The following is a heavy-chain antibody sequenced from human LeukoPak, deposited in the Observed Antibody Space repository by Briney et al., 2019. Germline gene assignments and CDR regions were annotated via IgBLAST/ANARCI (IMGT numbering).Heavy chain of an antibody. Sequence: GGSLRLSCAASGFTFSSYSMNWVRQAPGKGLEWVSYISSSGSTIYYADSVKGRFTISRDNAKNSLYLQMNSLRAEDTAVYYCARDGDHYDSSGYVDYWGQGTLVTVSS. V-gene: IGHV3-48*04. D-gene: IGHD3-22*01. CDR3: ARDGDHYDSSGYVDY. J-gene: IGHJ4*02. CDR2: ISSSGSTI. CDR1: GFTFSSYS.